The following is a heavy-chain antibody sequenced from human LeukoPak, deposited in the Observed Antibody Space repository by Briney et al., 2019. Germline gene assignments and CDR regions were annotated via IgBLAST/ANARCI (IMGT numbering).Heavy chain of an antibody. CDR1: GFTFSSYA. Sequence: PGRSLRLSCAASGFTFSSYAMHWVRQAPGKGLEWVAVISYDGSNKYYADSVKGRFTISRDNSKNTLYLQMNSLRAEDTAVYYCARPTDEIVVAILDYWGQGTLVTVSS. V-gene: IGHV3-30*04. J-gene: IGHJ4*02. D-gene: IGHD3-22*01. CDR2: ISYDGSNK. CDR3: ARPTDEIVVAILDY.